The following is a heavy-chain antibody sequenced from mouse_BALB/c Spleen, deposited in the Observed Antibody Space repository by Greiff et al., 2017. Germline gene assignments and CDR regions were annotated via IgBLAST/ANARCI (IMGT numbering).Heavy chain of an antibody. V-gene: IGHV1-85*01. CDR2: IFPGDGST. Sequence: QVQLQESGAELVKPGASVKLSCKASGYTFTSYDINWVRQRPEQGLEWIGWIFPGDGSTKYNEKFKGKATLTIDKSSSTAYMQLSRLTSEDSAVYVCTSTDRCYWYFDVWGAGTTVTVSS. J-gene: IGHJ1*01. CDR1: GYTFTSYD. D-gene: IGHD2-14*01. CDR3: TSTDRCYWYFDV.